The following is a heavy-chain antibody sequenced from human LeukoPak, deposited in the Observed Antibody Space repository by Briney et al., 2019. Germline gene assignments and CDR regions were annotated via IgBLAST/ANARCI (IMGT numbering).Heavy chain of an antibody. CDR2: IKSKTDGGTT. CDR3: TTARGYSAYEY. CDR1: GFTVNNAW. Sequence: GGSLRLSCAASGFTVNNAWMTWVRQAPGKGLEWVGRIKSKTDGGTTDFAAPVNGRFTISRDDSENTLYLQMNGLKAEDTAIYYCTTARGYSAYEYWGRGTMVTVSS. J-gene: IGHJ3*01. D-gene: IGHD5-12*01. V-gene: IGHV3-15*01.